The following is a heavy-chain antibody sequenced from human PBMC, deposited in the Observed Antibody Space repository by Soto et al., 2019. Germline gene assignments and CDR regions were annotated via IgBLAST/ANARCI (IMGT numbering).Heavy chain of an antibody. D-gene: IGHD5-12*01. CDR3: ARTDIVTTNCFDP. Sequence: QVHLQQWGAGLLKPSETLSLTCAVYGESFIGYYWTWIRQPPGKGREWIGEINHRGSANYNPSLKSRVTISVDPSNNQFSLQLSSVTAADTSVYYCARTDIVTTNCFDPWGQGTLVTVSS. CDR1: GESFIGYY. J-gene: IGHJ5*02. CDR2: INHRGSA. V-gene: IGHV4-34*02.